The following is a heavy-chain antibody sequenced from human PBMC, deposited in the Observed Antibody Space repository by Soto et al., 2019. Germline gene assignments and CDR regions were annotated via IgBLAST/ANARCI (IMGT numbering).Heavy chain of an antibody. CDR2: IFHDGTA. J-gene: IGHJ4*02. Sequence: SETLSLTCAVSGVSISSGNWWTWVRQSPQRGLEYIGEIFHDGTANYYPSFERRVAISVDTSKNQFSLKLTSVTAAETAIYFCARIVDDTRLNYMQFDFWRQGTLVTVSS. D-gene: IGHD3-10*01. CDR3: ARIVDDTRLNYMQFDF. CDR1: GVSISSGNW. V-gene: IGHV4-4*02.